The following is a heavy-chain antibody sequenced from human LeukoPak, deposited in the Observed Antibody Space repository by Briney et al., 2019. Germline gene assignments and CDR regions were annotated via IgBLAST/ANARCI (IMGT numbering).Heavy chain of an antibody. Sequence: PGGSLRLSCAASGFTFDDYAMHWVRQAPGKGLEWVSLISWDGGSTYYADSVKGRFTISRDNSKNSLYLQMNSLRAEDTALYYCAKAAYCGGDCYPEEYYFDYWGQGTLVTVSS. CDR1: GFTFDDYA. D-gene: IGHD2-21*02. J-gene: IGHJ4*02. V-gene: IGHV3-43D*04. CDR2: ISWDGGST. CDR3: AKAAYCGGDCYPEEYYFDY.